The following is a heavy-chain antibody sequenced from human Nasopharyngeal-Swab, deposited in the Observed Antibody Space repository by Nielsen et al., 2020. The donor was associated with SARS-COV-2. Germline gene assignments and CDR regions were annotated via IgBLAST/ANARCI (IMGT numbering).Heavy chain of an antibody. D-gene: IGHD2-2*02. J-gene: IGHJ3*02. V-gene: IGHV3-7*01. Sequence: GESLKISCAASGFTFSSYWMSWVRQAPGKGLEWVANIKQDGSEKYYVDSVKGRFTISRDNAKNSLYLQMNSLRAEDTAVYYCAREAPIGYCSSTSCYTGNAFDIWGQGTMVTVSS. CDR1: GFTFSSYW. CDR3: AREAPIGYCSSTSCYTGNAFDI. CDR2: IKQDGSEK.